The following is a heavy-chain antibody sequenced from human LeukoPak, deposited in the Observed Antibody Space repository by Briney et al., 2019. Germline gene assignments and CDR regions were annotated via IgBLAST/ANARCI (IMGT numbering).Heavy chain of an antibody. CDR1: GLNFRNYG. J-gene: IGHJ4*02. CDR2: IRHDGTDK. Sequence: PGGSLRLSYAASGLNFRNYGMHWLRQVPPKELAWVAFIRHDGTDKDDADSVKGRFTISRDNCDDTLYLQMSSLRVDDTAVYYCAKLGRVSVALYHFDYGGQGALVTVSS. D-gene: IGHD6-19*01. V-gene: IGHV3-30*02. CDR3: AKLGRVSVALYHFDY.